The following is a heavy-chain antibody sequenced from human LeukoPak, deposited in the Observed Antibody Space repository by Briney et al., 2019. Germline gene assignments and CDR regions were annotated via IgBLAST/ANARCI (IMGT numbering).Heavy chain of an antibody. CDR3: ARSFGYGIVSYYFDY. J-gene: IGHJ4*02. CDR1: GGSISSYY. Sequence: SETLSLTCTVSGGSISSYYWSWIRQPPGKGLEWIGYIYYSGSTNYNPSLKSRVTISVDTSKNQFSLKLSSVTAADTAVYYCARSFGYGIVSYYFDYWGQGTLVTVSS. D-gene: IGHD1-26*01. CDR2: IYYSGST. V-gene: IGHV4-59*12.